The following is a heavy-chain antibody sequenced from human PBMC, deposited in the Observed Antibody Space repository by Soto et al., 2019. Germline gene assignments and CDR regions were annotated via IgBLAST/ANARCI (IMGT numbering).Heavy chain of an antibody. V-gene: IGHV3-53*05. CDR1: GFTVSNNY. CDR3: AKEGQWLGKAGYFDY. CDR2: IYSGGYT. Sequence: QPGGSLRLSCAVSGFTVSNNYMSWVRQAPGKGLEGVSVIYSGGYTAYGDSVKGRFTISRDNSKNTLYLQMNSLRAEDTAVYYCAKEGQWLGKAGYFDYWSQGTLVTVS. D-gene: IGHD6-19*01. J-gene: IGHJ4*02.